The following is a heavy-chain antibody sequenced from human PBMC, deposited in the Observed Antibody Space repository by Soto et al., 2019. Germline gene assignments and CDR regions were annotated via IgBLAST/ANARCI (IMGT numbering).Heavy chain of an antibody. CDR2: IYSSGST. Sequence: QVQLQESGPGLVKPSETLSLTCTVSGGSISSYYWSWIRQPAGKGLEWIGRIYSSGSTNYNPSLKSRVSMAVDTSKNQFSLRLSSVTAADAAVYYCARDANWYFDYWGQGTLVTVSS. V-gene: IGHV4-4*07. CDR1: GGSISSYY. CDR3: ARDANWYFDY. J-gene: IGHJ4*02. D-gene: IGHD7-27*01.